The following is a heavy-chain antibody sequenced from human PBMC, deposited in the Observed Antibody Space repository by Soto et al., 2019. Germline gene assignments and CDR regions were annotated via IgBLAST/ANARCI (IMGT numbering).Heavy chain of an antibody. CDR1: GFTFSSYG. J-gene: IGHJ2*01. V-gene: IGHV3-33*01. CDR3: XXXXXXXXXXXXXYWYFDL. Sequence: QVQLVESGGGVVQPGRSLRLSCAASGFTFSSYGMHWVRQAPGKGLEWVXGIWYDGSNKYYADSVKGRFTISRDNSKXTXXXQXXXXXXXXXXXXXXXXXXXXXXXXXXXYWYFDLWGRGTLVTVSS. CDR2: IWYDGSNK.